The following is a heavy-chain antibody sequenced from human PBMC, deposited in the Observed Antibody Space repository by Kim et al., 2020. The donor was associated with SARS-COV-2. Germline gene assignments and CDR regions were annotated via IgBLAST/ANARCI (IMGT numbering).Heavy chain of an antibody. D-gene: IGHD1-26*01. CDR3: AKAPARGSTFEH. CDR1: GITLSSYA. J-gene: IGHJ4*02. CDR2: VGVGGDGI. V-gene: IGHV3-23*01. Sequence: GGSLRLSCVASGITLSSYAMSWVRQAPGKGLEWVSRVGVGGDGIVYADSVKGRFIISTDNSQNTVYLQMNSLRADDTAVYFCAKAPARGSTFEHWGQGNL.